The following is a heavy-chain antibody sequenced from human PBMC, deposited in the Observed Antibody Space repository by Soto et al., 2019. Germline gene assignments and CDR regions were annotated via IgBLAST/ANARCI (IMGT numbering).Heavy chain of an antibody. J-gene: IGHJ5*02. V-gene: IGHV6-1*01. Sequence: LARTCAISGDSVASNSAAWNWIRQSPSRGLEWLGRTYYRSKWYNDYAVSVKSRITINPDTSKNQFSLQLNSVTPEDTAVYYCARGSSSWYPNWFDPWGQGTLVTVSS. CDR2: TYYRSKWYN. D-gene: IGHD6-13*01. CDR3: ARGSSSWYPNWFDP. CDR1: GDSVASNSAA.